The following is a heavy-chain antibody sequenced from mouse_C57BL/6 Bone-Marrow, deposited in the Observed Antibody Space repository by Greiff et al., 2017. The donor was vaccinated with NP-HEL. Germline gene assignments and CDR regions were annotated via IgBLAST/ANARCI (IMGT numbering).Heavy chain of an antibody. V-gene: IGHV1-81*01. J-gene: IGHJ4*01. Sequence: QVQLKQSGAELARPGASVKLSCKASGYTFTSYGISWVKQRTGQGLEWIGEIYPRSGNTYYNEKFKGKATLTADKSSSTAYMELRSLTSEDSAVYFCARSLTTVVPYAMDYWGQGTSVTVSS. CDR2: IYPRSGNT. CDR1: GYTFTSYG. CDR3: ARSLTTVVPYAMDY. D-gene: IGHD1-1*01.